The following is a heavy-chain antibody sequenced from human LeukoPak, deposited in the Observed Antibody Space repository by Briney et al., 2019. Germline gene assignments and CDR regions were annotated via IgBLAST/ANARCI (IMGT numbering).Heavy chain of an antibody. CDR3: ARGPIVVVVAATANWFDP. V-gene: IGHV4-34*01. CDR2: INHSGST. D-gene: IGHD2-15*01. Sequence: SETLTLTCAVYGGSFSGYYWSWIRQPPGKGLEWIGEINHSGSTNYNPYLKSRVTISVDTSKNQFSLKLSSVTAADTAVYYCARGPIVVVVAATANWFDPWGQGTLVTVSS. CDR1: GGSFSGYY. J-gene: IGHJ5*02.